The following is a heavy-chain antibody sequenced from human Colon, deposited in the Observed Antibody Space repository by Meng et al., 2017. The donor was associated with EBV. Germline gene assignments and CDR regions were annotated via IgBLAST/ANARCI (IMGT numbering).Heavy chain of an antibody. V-gene: IGHV4-31*03. Sequence: QVPLQESGPGLVKPSPPLSLPCTVSGGSVSSGGYYWTWIRQHPGKGLEWFGHIYYSGSTFYNPSLKRRVIISIDTSKNQFSLNLRSVTAADTAVYYCARVSSGWDYFDYWGQGTLVTVSS. J-gene: IGHJ4*02. CDR2: IYYSGST. CDR1: GGSVSSGGYY. D-gene: IGHD6-19*01. CDR3: ARVSSGWDYFDY.